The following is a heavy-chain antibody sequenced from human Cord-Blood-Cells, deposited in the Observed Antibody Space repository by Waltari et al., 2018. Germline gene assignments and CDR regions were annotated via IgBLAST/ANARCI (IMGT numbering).Heavy chain of an antibody. CDR3: ARMVATIEYYYMDV. CDR1: GGSFSGYY. CDR2: INHSGST. V-gene: IGHV4-34*01. Sequence: QVQLQQWGAGLLKPSETLSLTCAVHGGSFSGYYWSWIRQPPGKGLEWIGEINHSGSTNYNPSLKSRVTISVDTSKNQFSLKLSSVTAADTAVYYCARMVATIEYYYMDVWGKGTTVTVSS. J-gene: IGHJ6*03. D-gene: IGHD5-12*01.